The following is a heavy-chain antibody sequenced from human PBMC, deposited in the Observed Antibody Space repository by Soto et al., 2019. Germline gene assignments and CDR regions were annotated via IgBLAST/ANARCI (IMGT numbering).Heavy chain of an antibody. Sequence: PGGSLRLSCAASGFTFSSYSMNWVRQAPGKGLEWVSYISSSSSTIYYADSVKGRFTISRDNAKNSLYLQMNSLRDEDTAVYYCATDSPKYCSSTSCFKWGWFDPWGQGTLVTVS. D-gene: IGHD2-2*01. V-gene: IGHV3-48*02. CDR1: GFTFSSYS. CDR2: ISSSSSTI. CDR3: ATDSPKYCSSTSCFKWGWFDP. J-gene: IGHJ5*02.